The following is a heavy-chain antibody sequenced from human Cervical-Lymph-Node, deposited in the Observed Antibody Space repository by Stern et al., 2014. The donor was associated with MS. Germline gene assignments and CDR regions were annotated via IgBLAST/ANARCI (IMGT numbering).Heavy chain of an antibody. Sequence: QLVQSGAEVKEPGASVRVSCKTSGYTFTRYWIHWVRQAPGQGLEWVGIIKTRDGETIYAQKLKGRGTMTRDSSTSTVYMELTNLRFEDTAVYYCARLEGVTASYNDWGQGTLLTVSS. V-gene: IGHV1-46*04. CDR2: IKTRDGET. CDR3: ARLEGVTASYND. J-gene: IGHJ4*02. CDR1: GYTFTRYW. D-gene: IGHD1-1*01.